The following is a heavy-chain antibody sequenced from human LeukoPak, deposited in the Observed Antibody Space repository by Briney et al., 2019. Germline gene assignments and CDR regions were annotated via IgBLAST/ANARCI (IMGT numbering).Heavy chain of an antibody. J-gene: IGHJ4*02. CDR3: ASRSSGWSPFGY. CDR2: IIPILGIA. Sequence: SVKVSCKASGGTFSSYAISWVRQAPGQGLEWMGRIIPILGIANYAQKFQGRVTITADKSTSTAYMELSSLRSEDTAVYYCASRSSGWSPFGYWGQGTLVTVSS. CDR1: GGTFSSYA. V-gene: IGHV1-69*04. D-gene: IGHD6-19*01.